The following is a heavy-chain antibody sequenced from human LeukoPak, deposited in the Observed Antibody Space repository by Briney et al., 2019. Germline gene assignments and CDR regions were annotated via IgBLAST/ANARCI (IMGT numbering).Heavy chain of an antibody. J-gene: IGHJ6*03. CDR3: ARDGKAMVATSDYYYYYMDV. V-gene: IGHV3-20*04. CDR2: INWNGGST. Sequence: PGGSLRLSCAASGFTFDDYGMSWVRQAPGKGLEWVSGINWNGGSTGYADSVKGRFTISRDNAKNSLYLQMNSLRAEDTALYYCARDGKAMVATSDYYYYYMDVWGKGTTVTVSS. CDR1: GFTFDDYG. D-gene: IGHD5-12*01.